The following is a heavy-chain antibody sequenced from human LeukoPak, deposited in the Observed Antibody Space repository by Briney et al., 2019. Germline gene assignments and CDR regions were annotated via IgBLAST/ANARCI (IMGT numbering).Heavy chain of an antibody. V-gene: IGHV5-51*01. CDR1: GYTFTSYW. Sequence: GESLKISCQGFGYTFTSYWIAWVRQMPGKGLEWMGIIYPGDSDTRYSPSFQGQVTISADKPISTAYLQWSSLKASDTAMYYCARRYCSAGSCLDYWGQGTLVTVSS. D-gene: IGHD2-15*01. CDR2: IYPGDSDT. J-gene: IGHJ4*02. CDR3: ARRYCSAGSCLDY.